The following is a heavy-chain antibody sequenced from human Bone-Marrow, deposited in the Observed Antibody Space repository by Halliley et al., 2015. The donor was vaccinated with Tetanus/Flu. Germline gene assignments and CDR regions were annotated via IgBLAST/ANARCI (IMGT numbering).Heavy chain of an antibody. J-gene: IGHJ3*02. CDR2: IGSAGDT. CDR1: GFTFSNYD. Sequence: SLRLSCAAAGFTFSNYDMHWVRQAPGKGLEWVSAIGSAGDTSYLGSVKGRFTISRENGKNSLYFQMNSLRAGDTAVYYCARAMLRGYDVFDIWGQGITVTVSS. D-gene: IGHD3-10*01. CDR3: ARAMLRGYDVFDI. V-gene: IGHV3-13*01.